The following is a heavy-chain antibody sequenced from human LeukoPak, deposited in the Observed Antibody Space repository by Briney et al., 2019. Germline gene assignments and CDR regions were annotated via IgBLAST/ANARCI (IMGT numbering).Heavy chain of an antibody. CDR1: GYSFTGHY. J-gene: IGHJ3*02. Sequence: GAAVNVSCKASGYSFTGHYMHWVRQAPGQGLEWMGWINPKSGGTNYAQKFQGRVTMTRDTSISTAYMDMSSLRSDDTAVCYCARNLWFGESSDAFDMWGQGTMVTVSS. CDR2: INPKSGGT. CDR3: ARNLWFGESSDAFDM. D-gene: IGHD3-10*01. V-gene: IGHV1-2*02.